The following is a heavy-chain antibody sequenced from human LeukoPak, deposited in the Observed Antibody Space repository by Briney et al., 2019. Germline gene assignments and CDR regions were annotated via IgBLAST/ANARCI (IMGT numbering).Heavy chain of an antibody. CDR1: GFDFNTYG. D-gene: IGHD6-6*01. J-gene: IGHJ4*02. Sequence: PGGSLRLSCAASGFDFNTYGMHWVRQAPGKGLEWVALIWYDGTITYYADSVKGRFTISRDNSKNTLYLQLTSLRAEDTAIYYCAKVSVQYSRSSDAFDYWGRGTPVTVSS. CDR2: IWYDGTIT. V-gene: IGHV3-33*03. CDR3: AKVSVQYSRSSDAFDY.